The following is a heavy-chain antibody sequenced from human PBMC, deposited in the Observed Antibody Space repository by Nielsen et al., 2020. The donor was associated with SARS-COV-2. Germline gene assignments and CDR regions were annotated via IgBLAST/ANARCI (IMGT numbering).Heavy chain of an antibody. CDR1: GFTFSSYA. J-gene: IGHJ4*02. D-gene: IGHD3-10*01. Sequence: GESLKISCAASGFTFSSYAMHWVRQAPGKGLEWVAVISYDGSNKYYADSVKGRFTISRDNSKNTLYLQMNSLRAEDTAVYYCARDQITMVRGVIDYWGQRTLVTVSS. CDR3: ARDQITMVRGVIDY. V-gene: IGHV3-30-3*01. CDR2: ISYDGSNK.